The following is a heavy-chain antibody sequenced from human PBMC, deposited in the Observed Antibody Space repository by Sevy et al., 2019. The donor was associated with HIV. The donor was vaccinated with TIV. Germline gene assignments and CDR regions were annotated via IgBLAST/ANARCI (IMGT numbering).Heavy chain of an antibody. Sequence: GGSLRLSCAGSGFTPSTYGMHWVRQAPGKGLEWVAVIGYDGNNKYYAASVKGRFTISRDNSKNTLFLQMDSLRAEDTAVYYCARDPRMYGDYLLAYFDYWGQGALVTVSS. CDR3: ARDPRMYGDYLLAYFDY. CDR1: GFTPSTYG. J-gene: IGHJ4*02. CDR2: IGYDGNNK. D-gene: IGHD2-8*01. V-gene: IGHV3-33*01.